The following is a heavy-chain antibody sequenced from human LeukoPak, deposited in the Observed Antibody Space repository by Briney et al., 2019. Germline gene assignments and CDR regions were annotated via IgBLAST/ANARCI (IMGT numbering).Heavy chain of an antibody. Sequence: GGSLRLSCAASGFTFSSYAMHWVRQAPGKGLEWVAVISYDGSNKYYADSVKGRFTISRDNSKNTLYLQMNSLRAEDTAVYYCARDRPVLRFLEWLLNWGQGTLVTVSS. D-gene: IGHD3-3*01. CDR1: GFTFSSYA. CDR2: ISYDGSNK. CDR3: ARDRPVLRFLEWLLN. J-gene: IGHJ4*02. V-gene: IGHV3-30-3*01.